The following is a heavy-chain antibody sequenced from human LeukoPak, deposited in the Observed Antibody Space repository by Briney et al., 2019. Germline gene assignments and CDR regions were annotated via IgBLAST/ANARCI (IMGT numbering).Heavy chain of an antibody. Sequence: GGSLRLSCAASGFPFSSYGMHWVRQAPGKGLDWVSSINGGGGSTYYADSVKGRFTISRDNSKNTLYLQMNSLRAEDTAVYYCAKIGANVGFWGQGTLVTVSS. CDR1: GFPFSSYG. J-gene: IGHJ4*02. CDR2: INGGGGST. CDR3: AKIGANVGF. D-gene: IGHD4/OR15-4a*01. V-gene: IGHV3-NL1*01.